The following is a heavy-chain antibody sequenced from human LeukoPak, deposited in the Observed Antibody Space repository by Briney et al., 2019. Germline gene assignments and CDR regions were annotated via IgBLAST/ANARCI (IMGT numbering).Heavy chain of an antibody. D-gene: IGHD1-26*01. J-gene: IGHJ4*02. Sequence: GGSLRLSCAASGFTFSSYSMNWVRQAPGKGLEWVSSISSSSSYIYYADSVKGRFTVSRDNAKNSLYLQMNSLRAEDTAVYYCARGIVGATVPFDYWGQGTLVTVSS. CDR2: ISSSSSYI. CDR3: ARGIVGATVPFDY. V-gene: IGHV3-21*01. CDR1: GFTFSSYS.